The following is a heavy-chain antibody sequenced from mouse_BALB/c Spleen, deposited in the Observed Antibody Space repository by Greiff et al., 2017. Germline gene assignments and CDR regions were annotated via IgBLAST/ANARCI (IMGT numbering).Heavy chain of an antibody. J-gene: IGHJ3*01. CDR3: AWGYYYGTPAWFAY. CDR1: GYSITRGYS. CDR2: IHYSGST. Sequence: EVKLVESGPDLVKPSQSLSLTCTVTGYSITRGYSWHWIRQFPGNKLEWMGYIHYSGSTNYNPSLNSRISITRDTSKNQFFLQLNSVTTEDTATYVSAWGYYYGTPAWFAYWDQGTLVTVSA. D-gene: IGHD1-1*01. V-gene: IGHV3-1*02.